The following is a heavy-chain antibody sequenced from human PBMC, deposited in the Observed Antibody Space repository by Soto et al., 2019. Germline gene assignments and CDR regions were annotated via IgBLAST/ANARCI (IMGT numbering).Heavy chain of an antibody. V-gene: IGHV4-31*03. Sequence: QVQLQESGPGLVKPSQTLSLTCNVSGDSINKGGHYWSWIRQPPGKGLEWIGFIYYSGTTYYNPSLKSRVTISVHTSKIQFSLKLNSVTAADTAVYYCARSAVGATKSGFDSWGQGTLVTVSS. D-gene: IGHD1-26*01. CDR3: ARSAVGATKSGFDS. J-gene: IGHJ4*02. CDR1: GDSINKGGHY. CDR2: IYYSGTT.